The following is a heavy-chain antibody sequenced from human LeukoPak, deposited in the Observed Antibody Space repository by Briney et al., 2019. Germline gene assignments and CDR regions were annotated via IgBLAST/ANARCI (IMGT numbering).Heavy chain of an antibody. CDR2: IYSGGGT. Sequence: GGSLRLSCAASGFTVSSNYVSWVRQAPGKGPEWVSVIYSGGGTYYADSVKGRFTISRDNSKNTLYLQMNSLRAEDTAVYYCARGERWLQLDYWGQGTLVTVSS. V-gene: IGHV3-53*01. D-gene: IGHD5-24*01. J-gene: IGHJ4*02. CDR3: ARGERWLQLDY. CDR1: GFTVSSNY.